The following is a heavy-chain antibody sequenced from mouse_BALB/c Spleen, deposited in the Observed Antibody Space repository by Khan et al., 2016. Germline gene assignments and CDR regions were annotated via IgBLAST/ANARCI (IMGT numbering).Heavy chain of an antibody. CDR1: GYSITSDYA. Sequence: EVQLQESGPGLVKPSQSLSLTCTVTGYSITSDYAWNWIRQFPGNKLEWMGYINYSGDTHYNPSLKSRISITRDTSKNHFFLHLTSVTAEDTATYYCAREDDSRFSYWGQGTLVTVSA. CDR2: INYSGDT. V-gene: IGHV3-2*02. J-gene: IGHJ3*01. CDR3: AREDDSRFSY.